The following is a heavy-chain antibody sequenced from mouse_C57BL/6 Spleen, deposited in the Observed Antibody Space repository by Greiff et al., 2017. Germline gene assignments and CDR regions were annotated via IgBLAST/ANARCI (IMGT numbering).Heavy chain of an antibody. Sequence: VQLQQSGPELVKPGASVKISCKASGYAFSSSWMDWVKQRPGQGLEWIGRIYPGDGDTNYNGKFKGKATLTADKSSSTAYMQLSSLTAEDSAVYYCANDYGLNDFDYWGQGTTLTVSS. CDR1: GYAFSSSW. V-gene: IGHV1-82*01. J-gene: IGHJ2*01. CDR2: IYPGDGDT. CDR3: ANDYGLNDFDY. D-gene: IGHD1-2*01.